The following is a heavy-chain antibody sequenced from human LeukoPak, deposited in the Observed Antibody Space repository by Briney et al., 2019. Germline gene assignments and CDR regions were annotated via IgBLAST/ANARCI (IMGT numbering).Heavy chain of an antibody. Sequence: GASVEVSCKASGYTFTNYGISWVRQAPGQGLEWMGWISAYNGNTNYAQKFQGRVTMTAETSTSTAYMELRSLRSDDTAVYYCARDSITTVRGVIRGSSDFDYWGQGTLVTVSS. V-gene: IGHV1-18*04. CDR3: ARDSITTVRGVIRGSSDFDY. CDR1: GYTFTNYG. J-gene: IGHJ4*02. CDR2: ISAYNGNT. D-gene: IGHD3-10*01.